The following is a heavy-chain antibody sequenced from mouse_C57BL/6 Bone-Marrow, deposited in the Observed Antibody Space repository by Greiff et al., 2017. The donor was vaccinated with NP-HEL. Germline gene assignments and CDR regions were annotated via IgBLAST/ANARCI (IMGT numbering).Heavy chain of an antibody. CDR2: IYPRSGNT. J-gene: IGHJ2*01. Sequence: VQLVESGAELARPGASVKLSCKASGYTFTSYGISWVKQRTGQGLEWIGEIYPRSGNTYYNEKFKGKATLTADKSSSTAYMELRSLTSEDSAVYFCAREGGNYEGDYWGQGTTLTVSS. D-gene: IGHD2-1*01. CDR1: GYTFTSYG. CDR3: AREGGNYEGDY. V-gene: IGHV1-81*01.